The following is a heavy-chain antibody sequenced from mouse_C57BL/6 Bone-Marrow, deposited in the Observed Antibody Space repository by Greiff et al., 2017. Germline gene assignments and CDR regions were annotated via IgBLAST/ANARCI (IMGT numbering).Heavy chain of an antibody. Sequence: QVQLQQSGAELMKPGASVKLSCKATGYTFTGYWIEWVKQRPGHGLEWIGEILPGSGSTNYNEKFKGKATFTADTSSNTAYMQLSSLTTEDSAIYYCARPLLYGTCFYYYAMDYWGQGTSVTVSS. J-gene: IGHJ4*01. CDR3: ARPLLYGTCFYYYAMDY. V-gene: IGHV1-9*01. CDR2: ILPGSGST. CDR1: GYTFTGYW. D-gene: IGHD2-1*01.